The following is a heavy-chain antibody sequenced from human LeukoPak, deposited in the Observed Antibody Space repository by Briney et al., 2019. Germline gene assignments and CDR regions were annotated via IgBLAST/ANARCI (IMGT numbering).Heavy chain of an antibody. D-gene: IGHD5-12*01. CDR3: ARLGPRWLRSRFMDV. Sequence: SETLSLTCTVSGGSISSSSYYWGWIRQPPGKGLEWNGSIYYSGSTNYNPSLKSRVTISVDTSKTQFSLKLSSVTAADTAVYYCARLGPRWLRSRFMDVWGKGTTVTISS. CDR1: GGSISSSSYY. CDR2: IYYSGST. V-gene: IGHV4-39*07. J-gene: IGHJ6*03.